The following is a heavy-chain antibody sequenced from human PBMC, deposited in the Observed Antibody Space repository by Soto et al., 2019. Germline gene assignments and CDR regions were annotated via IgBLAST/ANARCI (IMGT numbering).Heavy chain of an antibody. V-gene: IGHV4-34*01. D-gene: IGHD5-18*01. J-gene: IGHJ4*02. CDR3: ARMQRYSYGPLEY. CDR2: INHSGST. Sequence: SETLSLTCAVFGGPFSGYYCSWFRQPPGEGLEWIGDINHSGSTNYNPSLKSRVTFSVDTSKNQFSLKLSSVTAADTAVYYCARMQRYSYGPLEYWGQGTLVTVSS. CDR1: GGPFSGYY.